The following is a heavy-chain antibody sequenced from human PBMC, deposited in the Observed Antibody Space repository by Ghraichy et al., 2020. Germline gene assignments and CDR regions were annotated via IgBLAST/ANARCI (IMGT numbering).Heavy chain of an antibody. CDR3: AHNSGSYNGYYFDY. J-gene: IGHJ4*02. V-gene: IGHV2-5*05. D-gene: IGHD1-26*01. CDR1: GFSLSTSGVG. Sequence: SGPTLVKPTQTLTLTCTFSGFSLSTSGVGVGWIRQPPGKALEWLALIYWDDDKRYGPSLKSRLTITKDTSKNQVVLTMTNMDPVDTATYYCAHNSGSYNGYYFDYWGQGTLVTVSS. CDR2: IYWDDDK.